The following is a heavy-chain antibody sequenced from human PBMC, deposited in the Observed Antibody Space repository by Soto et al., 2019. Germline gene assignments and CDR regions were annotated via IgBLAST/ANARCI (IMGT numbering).Heavy chain of an antibody. V-gene: IGHV3-23*01. J-gene: IGHJ4*02. CDR1: GFTFSSYA. D-gene: IGHD3-3*01. Sequence: GGSLRLSCAASGFTFSSYAMSWVRQAPGKGLEWVSAISGSGGSTYYADSVKGRFTISRDNSKNTLYLQMNSLRAEDTAVYYCAKDGVYYDFWRGHLGSLYYFDYWGQGTLVTVSS. CDR3: AKDGVYYDFWRGHLGSLYYFDY. CDR2: ISGSGGST.